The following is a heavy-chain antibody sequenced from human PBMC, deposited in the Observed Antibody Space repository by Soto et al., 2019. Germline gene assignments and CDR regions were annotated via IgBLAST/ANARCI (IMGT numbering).Heavy chain of an antibody. V-gene: IGHV1-8*01. CDR3: ARGVTAPGSEL. D-gene: IGHD2-21*02. CDR1: GYTFTSND. CDR2: MNPNTGGS. Sequence: ASVKVSCKASGYTFTSNDINWVRQASGQGLEWMGWMNPNTGGSGYAQDFQGRITMTRDTATSTAYMELTSLRSDDTAVYYCARGVTAPGSELWGQATMVTVSS. J-gene: IGHJ1*01.